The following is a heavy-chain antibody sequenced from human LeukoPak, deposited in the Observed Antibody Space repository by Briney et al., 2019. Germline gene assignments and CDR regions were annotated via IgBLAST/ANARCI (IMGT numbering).Heavy chain of an antibody. V-gene: IGHV1-69*04. J-gene: IGHJ4*02. CDR3: ARDGFIYYDSSGYYL. Sequence: GSSVKVSCKASGGTFSSYAISWVRQAPGQGLEWMGRIIPILGIANYAQKFQGRVTITADKSTSTAYMELSSLRSEDTAVYYCARDGFIYYDSSGYYLWGQGTLVTVSS. CDR1: GGTFSSYA. CDR2: IIPILGIA. D-gene: IGHD3-22*01.